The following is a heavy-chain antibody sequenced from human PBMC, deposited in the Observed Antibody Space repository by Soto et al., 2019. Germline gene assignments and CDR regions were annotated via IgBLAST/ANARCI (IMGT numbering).Heavy chain of an antibody. CDR1: GYTFTSYA. J-gene: IGHJ5*02. D-gene: IGHD3-16*01. CDR2: INAGNGNT. V-gene: IGHV1-3*01. CDR3: ARGYGGPIGWFDP. Sequence: QVQLVQSGAEVKKPGASVKVSCKASGYTFTSYAMHWVRQAPGQRLEWMGWINAGNGNTKYSQKFQGRVTITRDTSASTAYMALSSLRSEDTAVYYGARGYGGPIGWFDPWGQGTLVTVSS.